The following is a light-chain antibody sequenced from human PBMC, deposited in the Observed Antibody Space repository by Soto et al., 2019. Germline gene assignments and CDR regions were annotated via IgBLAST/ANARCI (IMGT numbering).Light chain of an antibody. CDR1: QSISSY. CDR3: QQYNSYSQFT. J-gene: IGKJ3*01. V-gene: IGKV1-5*01. CDR2: AAS. Sequence: DIQIPQSPSSLSASVGDRVTISRWTSQSISSYLNWYQQKPGKAPKLLIYAASSLQSGVPSRFSGSGSGTEFTLTISCLQPDDVATYYCQQYNSYSQFTFGPGTKVDI.